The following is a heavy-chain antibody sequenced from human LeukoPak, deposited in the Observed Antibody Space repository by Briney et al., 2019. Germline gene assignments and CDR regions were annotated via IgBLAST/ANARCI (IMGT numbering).Heavy chain of an antibody. Sequence: SETLSLTCTVSGGAISSYYWSWIRQPPGKGLEWIWYIYYSVSTNYNPSLKSRVTMSVDTSKNQFSLKLSSVTAADTAVYYCARILGIRGGYEKFDPWGQGTLVTVSS. V-gene: IGHV4-59*12. CDR2: IYYSVST. CDR3: ARILGIRGGYEKFDP. D-gene: IGHD3-16*01. CDR1: GGAISSYY. J-gene: IGHJ5*02.